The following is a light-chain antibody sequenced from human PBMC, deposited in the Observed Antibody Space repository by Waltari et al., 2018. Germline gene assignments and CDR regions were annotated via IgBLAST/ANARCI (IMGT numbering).Light chain of an antibody. CDR3: LQTYSTLMFS. V-gene: IGKV1-39*01. J-gene: IGKJ3*01. CDR1: QSITNY. Sequence: DIQMTQSPSSLSASVGDRVTMTCRASQSITNYLSWYQHKLGEAPNLLVYDASTLVSGVPSRFNGSGSGTEFTLTISSLQPEDLATYYCLQTYSTLMFSFGPGTKVDIK. CDR2: DAS.